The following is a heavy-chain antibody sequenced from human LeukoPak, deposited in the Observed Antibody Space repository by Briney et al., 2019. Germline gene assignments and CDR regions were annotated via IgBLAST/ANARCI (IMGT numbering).Heavy chain of an antibody. CDR2: ISGSGGST. D-gene: IGHD3-22*01. Sequence: GGSLRLSCAASGFTFSSYAMSWVRQAPGKGLEWVSAISGSGGSTYYADSVKGRFTISRDNSKNTLYLQMNSLRAEDTAVYYCASPGESGYYYTTYYYGMDVWGQGTTVTVSS. J-gene: IGHJ6*02. V-gene: IGHV3-23*01. CDR1: GFTFSSYA. CDR3: ASPGESGYYYTTYYYGMDV.